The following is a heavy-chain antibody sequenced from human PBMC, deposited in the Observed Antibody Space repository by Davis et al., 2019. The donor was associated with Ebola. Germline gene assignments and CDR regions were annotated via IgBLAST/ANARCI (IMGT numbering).Heavy chain of an antibody. Sequence: AASVKVSCKASGGTFSSYAISWVRQAPGQGLEWMGRIIPILGIANYAQKFQGRLTMTKNISIGTAYMELRSLRSDDTAVYYCARGWDSSSSDYWGQGTLVTVSS. CDR1: GGTFSSYA. CDR2: IIPILGIA. V-gene: IGHV1-69*04. CDR3: ARGWDSSSSDY. D-gene: IGHD6-6*01. J-gene: IGHJ4*02.